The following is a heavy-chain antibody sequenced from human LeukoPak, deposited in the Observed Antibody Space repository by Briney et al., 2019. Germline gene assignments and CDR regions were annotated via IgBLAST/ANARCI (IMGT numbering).Heavy chain of an antibody. CDR3: ARGTAVAGHDF. J-gene: IGHJ4*02. CDR2: MNPNSGVT. V-gene: IGHV1-2*02. CDR1: GYTFTGYY. Sequence: ASERVSCKASGYTFTGYYIHWVRQAPGQGLEWMGWMNPNSGVTHYAQHFQGRVTLTGDTSIDTAYMEVSSLTSDDTAVYYCARGTAVAGHDFWGQGTLVTVST. D-gene: IGHD6-19*01.